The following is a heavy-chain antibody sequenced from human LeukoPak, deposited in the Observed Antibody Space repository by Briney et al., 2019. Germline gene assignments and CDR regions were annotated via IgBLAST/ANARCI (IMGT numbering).Heavy chain of an antibody. V-gene: IGHV1-2*06. CDR1: GYTFTGYY. CDR3: ARDHCSGGSCYDFVDY. CDR2: INPNSGGT. D-gene: IGHD2-15*01. Sequence: ASVKVSCKASGYTFTGYYMHWVRQAPGQGLEWMGRINPNSGGTNYAQTFQGRVTMTRDTSISTAYMELSRLRSDDTAVYYCARDHCSGGSCYDFVDYWGQGTLVTVSS. J-gene: IGHJ4*02.